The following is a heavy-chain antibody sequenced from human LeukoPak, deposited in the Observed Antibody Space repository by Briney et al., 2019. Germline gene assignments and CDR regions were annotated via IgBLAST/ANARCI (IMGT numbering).Heavy chain of an antibody. V-gene: IGHV1-2*02. CDR2: INPNSGGT. Sequence: ASVKVSCKASGYTFTGYYMHWVRQAPGQGLEWMGWINPNSGGTKYAQKIQGRVTMTRDTSISTAYMELSRLRSDDTAVYYCARGQNSSSWYSNWFDPWGQGTLVTVSS. J-gene: IGHJ5*02. CDR3: ARGQNSSSWYSNWFDP. CDR1: GYTFTGYY. D-gene: IGHD6-13*01.